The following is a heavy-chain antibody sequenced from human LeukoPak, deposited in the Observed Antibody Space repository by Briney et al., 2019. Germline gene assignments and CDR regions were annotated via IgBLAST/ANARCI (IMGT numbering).Heavy chain of an antibody. CDR3: ARSDWFDP. CDR2: IKGDGTTT. Sequence: GGSLRLSCAASGFTFSSYWMHWVRQAPGKGLIWVSRIKGDGTTTTYADSVKGRFTIPRDNAKNTLYLQMNSLRAEDTAVYYCARSDWFDPWGQGTLVTVSS. CDR1: GFTFSSYW. J-gene: IGHJ5*02. V-gene: IGHV3-74*01.